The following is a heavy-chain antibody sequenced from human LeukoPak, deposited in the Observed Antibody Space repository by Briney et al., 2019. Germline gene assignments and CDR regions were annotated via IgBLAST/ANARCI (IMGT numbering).Heavy chain of an antibody. J-gene: IGHJ3*02. D-gene: IGHD2-2*01. CDR1: GGSFSGYY. CDR2: INHSGST. Sequence: KPSETLSLTCAVYGGSFSGYYWSWIRQPPGKGLEWIGEINHSGSTNYNPSLKSRVTISVDTSKNQFSLKLSSVTAADTAVYYCARVTGYCSSTSCSAFDIWGQGTMVTVSS. V-gene: IGHV4-34*01. CDR3: ARVTGYCSSTSCSAFDI.